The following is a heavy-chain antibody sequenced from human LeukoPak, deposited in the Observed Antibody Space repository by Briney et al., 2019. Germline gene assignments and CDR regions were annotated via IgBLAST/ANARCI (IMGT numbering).Heavy chain of an antibody. CDR3: ARGYSYGPSAGY. CDR1: GGSISSYY. J-gene: IGHJ4*02. D-gene: IGHD5-18*01. Sequence: SETLSLTCTVSGGSISSYYWSWIRQPPGKGLEWIGYIYYSGSTNYNPSLKSRVTISVDTSKNQFSLKLSSVTAADTAVYYCARGYSYGPSAGYWGQGTLVTVSS. V-gene: IGHV4-59*12. CDR2: IYYSGST.